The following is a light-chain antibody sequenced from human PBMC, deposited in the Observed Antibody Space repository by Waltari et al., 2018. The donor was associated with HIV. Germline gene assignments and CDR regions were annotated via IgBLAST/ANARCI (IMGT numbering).Light chain of an antibody. V-gene: IGLV2-8*01. J-gene: IGLJ2*01. Sequence: QSALPQPPSASGSPGQSVTLSCTGSNSDIGSYDYVSWYQLHPGKAPKLVIAEVTKRPSGVSDRFSGSKSANTAFLTVSGLQAEDEADYYCSSFADRDGFYVLFGGGTRLTVL. CDR3: SSFADRDGFYVL. CDR2: EVT. CDR1: NSDIGSYDY.